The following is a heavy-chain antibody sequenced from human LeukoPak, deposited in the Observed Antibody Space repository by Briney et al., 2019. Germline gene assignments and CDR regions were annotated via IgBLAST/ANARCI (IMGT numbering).Heavy chain of an antibody. CDR2: IKQDGSEK. D-gene: IGHD2-2*01. Sequence: GGSLRLSCAASGLTFSSYWMSWVRQAPGKGLEWVANIKQDGSEKYYVDSVKGRFTISRDNAKNSLYLQMNSLRAEDTAVYYCARIVVVPAAIRAGDAFDIWGQGTMVTVSS. CDR3: ARIVVVPAAIRAGDAFDI. J-gene: IGHJ3*02. V-gene: IGHV3-7*01. CDR1: GLTFSSYW.